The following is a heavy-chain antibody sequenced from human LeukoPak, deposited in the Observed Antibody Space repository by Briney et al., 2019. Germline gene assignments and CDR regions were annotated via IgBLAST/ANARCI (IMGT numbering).Heavy chain of an antibody. Sequence: PGGSLRLSCAASGFTFSSYAMHWVRQAPGKGLEWVAVISYDGSNKYYADSVKGRFTISRDNSKNTLYLQMNSLRAEDTAVYYCAGATGVDYWGQGTLVTVSS. CDR1: GFTFSSYA. V-gene: IGHV3-30-3*01. CDR2: ISYDGSNK. CDR3: AGATGVDY. J-gene: IGHJ4*02. D-gene: IGHD7-27*01.